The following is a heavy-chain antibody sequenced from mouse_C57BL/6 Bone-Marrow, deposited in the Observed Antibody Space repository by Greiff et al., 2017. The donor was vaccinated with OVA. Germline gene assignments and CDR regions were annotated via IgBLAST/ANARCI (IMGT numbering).Heavy chain of an antibody. CDR2: IDPSDSST. CDR1: GYTFTSYW. CDR3: ARGNITTVGAPLHGYFDV. Sequence: VQLQQPGAELVMPGASVKLSCKASGYTFTSYWMHWVKQRPGQGLEWIGEIDPSDSSTNYNQKFKGKSTLTVDKSSSTAYMQLSSLTSEDSAGYYRARGNITTVGAPLHGYFDVWGTGTTVTVSS. J-gene: IGHJ1*03. D-gene: IGHD1-1*01. V-gene: IGHV1-69*01.